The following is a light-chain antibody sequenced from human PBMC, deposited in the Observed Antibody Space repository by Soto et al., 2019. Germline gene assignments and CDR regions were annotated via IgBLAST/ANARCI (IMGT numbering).Light chain of an antibody. CDR1: QSIGSS. V-gene: IGKV3-15*01. CDR2: GAS. Sequence: EIVMTQSPATLSVSPGERATLSCRASQSIGSSLAWYQQKPGQTPRLLISGASTRATGIPARFSGSGSGTEFTLTISSLQSEDFAVYYCQQYNNWPPLTFGGGTKVEIK. CDR3: QQYNNWPPLT. J-gene: IGKJ4*01.